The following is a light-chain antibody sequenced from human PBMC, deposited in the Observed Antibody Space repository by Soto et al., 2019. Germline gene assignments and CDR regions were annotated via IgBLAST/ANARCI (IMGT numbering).Light chain of an antibody. J-gene: IGKJ4*01. CDR3: QQSYSAPRT. CDR2: AAS. CDR1: QIISNF. V-gene: IGKV1-39*01. Sequence: DIQMTQSPSSLSASVGDRVTITCRASQIISNFLNWYQQKPGKAPKLLIYAASTLQSGVPSRFSGSGSGTDFTLPISSLQPEDFATYYCQQSYSAPRTFGGGTKVEIK.